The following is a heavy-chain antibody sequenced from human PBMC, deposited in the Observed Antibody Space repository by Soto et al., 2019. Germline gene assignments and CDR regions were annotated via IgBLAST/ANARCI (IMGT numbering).Heavy chain of an antibody. D-gene: IGHD6-6*01. CDR2: IYYSGST. Sequence: PSETLSLTCTVSGGSISSYYWSWIRQPPGKGLEWIGYIYYSGSTNYNPSLKSRVTISVDTSKNQFSLKLSSVTAADTAVYYCAGALEQLVLNYYYYYMDVWGKGTTVTVSS. V-gene: IGHV4-59*01. CDR1: GGSISSYY. CDR3: AGALEQLVLNYYYYYMDV. J-gene: IGHJ6*03.